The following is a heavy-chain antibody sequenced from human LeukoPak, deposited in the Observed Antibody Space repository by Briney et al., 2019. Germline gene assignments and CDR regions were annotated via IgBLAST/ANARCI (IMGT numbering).Heavy chain of an antibody. Sequence: RGSLILSCSASGVTAISNYISWFRQAPGKGLEWFSVIYSGGSTYYADSVKGRFAISRANSKNTLYLQMNSLRAEATAVYYCAREYYYDSGGPLGSDYWGQGTLVTVSS. CDR2: IYSGGST. D-gene: IGHD3-22*01. V-gene: IGHV3-66*01. J-gene: IGHJ4*02. CDR1: GVTAISNY. CDR3: AREYYYDSGGPLGSDY.